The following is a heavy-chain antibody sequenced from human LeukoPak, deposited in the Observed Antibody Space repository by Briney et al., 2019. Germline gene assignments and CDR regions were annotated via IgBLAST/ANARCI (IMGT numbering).Heavy chain of an antibody. CDR1: GFTFSSYE. CDR2: ISSSGSTI. V-gene: IGHV3-48*03. CDR3: ASRSHTAMVSYFDY. D-gene: IGHD5-18*01. J-gene: IGHJ4*02. Sequence: GGSLRPSCAASGFTFSSYEMNWVRQAPGKGLEWVSYISSSGSTIYYADSVKGRFTISRDNAKNSLYLQMSSLRAEDTAVYYCASRSHTAMVSYFDYWGQGTLVTVSS.